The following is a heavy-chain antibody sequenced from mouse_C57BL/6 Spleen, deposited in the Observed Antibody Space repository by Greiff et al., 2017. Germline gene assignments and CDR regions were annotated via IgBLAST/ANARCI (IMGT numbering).Heavy chain of an antibody. CDR1: GYSFTSYY. J-gene: IGHJ2*01. D-gene: IGHD4-1*01. CDR3: ARGGWDGGKGFDD. Sequence: QVQLQQSGPELVKPGASVKISCKASGYSFTSYYIHWVKQRPGQGLEWIGWIYPGSGNTKYNEKFKGKATLTADTSSSTAYMQLSSLTSEDSAVYYCARGGWDGGKGFDDWGQGTTLTVSS. V-gene: IGHV1-66*01. CDR2: IYPGSGNT.